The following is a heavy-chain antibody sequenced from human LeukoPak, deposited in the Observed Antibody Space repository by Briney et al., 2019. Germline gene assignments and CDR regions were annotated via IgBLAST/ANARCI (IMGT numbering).Heavy chain of an antibody. V-gene: IGHV4-4*07. CDR1: GGSISNYY. J-gene: IGHJ4*02. CDR3: ARIAMFYYESSGYYSDY. D-gene: IGHD3-22*01. CDR2: IYSGGST. Sequence: PSETLSLTCNVSGGSISNYYWSWIRQPPGKGLEWIGRIYSGGSTNYNPSLKSRVTMSVDTSKNQFSLNLSSVTAADTAVYYCARIAMFYYESSGYYSDYWGQGTLVTVYS.